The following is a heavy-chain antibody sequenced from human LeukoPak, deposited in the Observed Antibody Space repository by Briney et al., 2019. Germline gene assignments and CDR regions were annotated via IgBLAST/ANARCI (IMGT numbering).Heavy chain of an antibody. J-gene: IGHJ4*02. V-gene: IGHV4-39*01. CDR2: IYYSGST. CDR1: GGSISSSSYY. Sequence: SETLSLTCTVSGGSISSSSYYWGWIRQPPGKGLEWIGSIYYSGSTYYNPSLKSRVTISVDTSKNQFSLKLSSVTATDTAVYYCASNSWFGESDFDYWGQGTLVTVSS. D-gene: IGHD3-10*01. CDR3: ASNSWFGESDFDY.